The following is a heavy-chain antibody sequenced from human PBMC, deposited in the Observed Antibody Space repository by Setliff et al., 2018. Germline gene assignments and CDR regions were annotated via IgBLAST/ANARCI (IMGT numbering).Heavy chain of an antibody. D-gene: IGHD3-3*01. J-gene: IGHJ6*02. CDR2: ISTSGNT. Sequence: SETLSLTCTVSGGSIINSYYWSWIRQPAGKGLEWIGRISTSGNTNYNPSLKSQVTVSLDTSKNQFSLKLTSMTAADTAVYYCARLSWNGLRYYGLDVWGQGTTVTVSS. V-gene: IGHV4-4*07. CDR1: GGSIINSYY. CDR3: ARLSWNGLRYYGLDV.